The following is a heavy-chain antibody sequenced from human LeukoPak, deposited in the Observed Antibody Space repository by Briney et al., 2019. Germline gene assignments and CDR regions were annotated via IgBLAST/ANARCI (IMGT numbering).Heavy chain of an antibody. J-gene: IGHJ3*01. CDR1: GGSISTGGYY. CDR2: INHSGST. Sequence: PSETLSLTCTVSGGSISTGGYYWTWIRQPPGKGLEWIEEINHSGSTNYNPSLKSRVTISVDTSKNQFSLKLSSVTAADTAVYYCARGGRWLYGDYAGSVWGQGTMVTVSS. CDR3: ARGGRWLYGDYAGSV. D-gene: IGHD4-17*01. V-gene: IGHV4-34*01.